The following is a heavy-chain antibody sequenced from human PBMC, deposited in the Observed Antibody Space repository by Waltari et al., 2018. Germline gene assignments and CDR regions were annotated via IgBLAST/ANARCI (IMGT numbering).Heavy chain of an antibody. CDR2: IWFDGSIK. D-gene: IGHD3-10*01. J-gene: IGHJ6*02. CDR1: GFSFNKYT. V-gene: IGHV3-33*01. CDR3: ARDRSSEFYYGMDV. Sequence: QEQLVESGGGVVQPGRSLRLPCAASGFSFNKYTMNWVRQAPGKGPEWVAVIWFDGSIKYYGDSVKGRFTISRDNSRNTLYLQMNSLRVDDTAVYYCARDRSSEFYYGMDVWGQGTTVTVSS.